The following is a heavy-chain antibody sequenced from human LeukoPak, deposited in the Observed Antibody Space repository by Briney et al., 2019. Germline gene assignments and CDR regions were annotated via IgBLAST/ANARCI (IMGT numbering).Heavy chain of an antibody. CDR3: AKKRDAFDI. Sequence: GSPRPSLGASWFTLCSYSIGLGRQAPGEEPEWVSSLTDSGGTTYYVDSVKGRFTISRDNPKNTLYLHMNSLRAEDTAMYYCAKKRDAFDIWGRGTVVAVSS. J-gene: IGHJ3*02. CDR2: LTDSGGTT. CDR1: WFTLCSYS. D-gene: IGHD5-24*01. V-gene: IGHV3-23*01.